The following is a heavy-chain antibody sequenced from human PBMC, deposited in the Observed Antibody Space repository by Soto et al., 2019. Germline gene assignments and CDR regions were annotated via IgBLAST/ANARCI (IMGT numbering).Heavy chain of an antibody. CDR1: GFTFSAYS. D-gene: IGHD3-22*01. CDR3: VRARATDSRPDY. V-gene: IGHV3-21*01. Sequence: GGPLRLSCTASGFTFSAYSMIWVRQAPGKGLEWVSSISSSSSNIYSADSLKGRFTISRDNAKNSLYLQMNSLRVEDTAIYYCVRARATDSRPDYWGQGTLVTVSS. J-gene: IGHJ4*02. CDR2: ISSSSSNI.